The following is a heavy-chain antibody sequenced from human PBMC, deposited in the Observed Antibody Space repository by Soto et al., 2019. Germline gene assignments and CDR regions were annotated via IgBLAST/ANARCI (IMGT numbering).Heavy chain of an antibody. Sequence: GASVKVSCKASGYTFTSYGISWVRQAPGQGLEWMGWISAYNGNTNYAQKLQGRVTMTTDTSTSTAYMELRSLRSDDTAVYYCARANNQWLVHCFDPWGQGTLVTVSS. CDR2: ISAYNGNT. J-gene: IGHJ5*02. CDR1: GYTFTSYG. CDR3: ARANNQWLVHCFDP. D-gene: IGHD6-19*01. V-gene: IGHV1-18*01.